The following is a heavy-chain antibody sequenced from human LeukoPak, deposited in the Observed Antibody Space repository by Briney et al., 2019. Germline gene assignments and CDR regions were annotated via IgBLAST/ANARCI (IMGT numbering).Heavy chain of an antibody. V-gene: IGHV3-23*01. J-gene: IGHJ3*02. D-gene: IGHD3-3*01. CDR2: ISGSGGST. CDR1: GFTFSRYA. Sequence: GGSLRLSCAASGFTFSRYAMSWVRQAPGKGLEWVSAISGSGGSTYYADSVKGRFTISRDNSKNKLYLQMHSLRDEDTAVYYCAKDHNYDFWSGYSPLGAFDIWGQGTMVTVST. CDR3: AKDHNYDFWSGYSPLGAFDI.